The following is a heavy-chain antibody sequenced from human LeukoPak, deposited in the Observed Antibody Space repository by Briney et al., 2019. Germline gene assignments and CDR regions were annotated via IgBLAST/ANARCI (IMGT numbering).Heavy chain of an antibody. CDR2: IYHSGST. D-gene: IGHD2-2*01. V-gene: IGHV4-30-2*01. CDR1: GDSISSGGYS. Sequence: PSETLSLTCVVSGDSISSGGYSWNWIRQPPGKGLEWIGHIYHSGSTLYNPSLRSRVTISIDRSKNQLSLKLSSVTAADTAVYYCARSLYCSSTSCYPRYYYGMDVWGQGTTVTVSS. CDR3: ARSLYCSSTSCYPRYYYGMDV. J-gene: IGHJ6*02.